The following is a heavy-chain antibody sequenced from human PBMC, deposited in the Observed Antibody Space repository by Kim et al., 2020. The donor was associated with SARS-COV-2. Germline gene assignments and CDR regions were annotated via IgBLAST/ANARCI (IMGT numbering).Heavy chain of an antibody. V-gene: IGHV4-59*01. CDR2: IYYSGST. Sequence: SETLSLTCTVSGGSISSYYWSWIRQPPGKGLEWIGYIYYSGSTNYNPSLKSRVTISVDTSKNQFSLKLSSVTAADTAVYYCARDRGRRDGFDPWGQGTLVTVSS. CDR3: ARDRGRRDGFDP. D-gene: IGHD3-10*01. CDR1: GGSISSYY. J-gene: IGHJ5*02.